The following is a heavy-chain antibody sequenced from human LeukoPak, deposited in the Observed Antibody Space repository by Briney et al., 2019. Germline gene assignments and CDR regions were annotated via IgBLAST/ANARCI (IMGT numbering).Heavy chain of an antibody. Sequence: PGGSLRLSCAASGFTFSSYAMSWVRQAPGKGLEWVSAISGSGGSTYYADSVKGRFTISRDNSKNTLYLQMNSLRAEDTAVYYCAKGWVVVVVAATIDYWGQGTLVTVSS. D-gene: IGHD2-15*01. CDR3: AKGWVVVVVAATIDY. CDR1: GFTFSSYA. V-gene: IGHV3-23*01. CDR2: ISGSGGST. J-gene: IGHJ4*02.